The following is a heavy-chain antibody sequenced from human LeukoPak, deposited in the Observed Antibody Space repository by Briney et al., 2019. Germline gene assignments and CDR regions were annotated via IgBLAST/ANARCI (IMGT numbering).Heavy chain of an antibody. CDR3: AREYRGSGSYNRFDY. CDR1: GFTFSSYS. J-gene: IGHJ4*02. CDR2: ISSSSSYI. D-gene: IGHD1-26*01. V-gene: IGHV3-21*01. Sequence: GGSLRLSCAASGFTFSSYSMNWVRQAPGKGLEWVSSISSSSSYIYYADSVKSRFTISRDNAKNSLYLQMNSLRAEDTAVYYCAREYRGSGSYNRFDYWGQGTLVTVSS.